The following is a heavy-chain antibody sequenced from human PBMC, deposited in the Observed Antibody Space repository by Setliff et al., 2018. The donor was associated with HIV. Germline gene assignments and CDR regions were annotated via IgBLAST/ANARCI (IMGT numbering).Heavy chain of an antibody. V-gene: IGHV4-59*01. CDR1: GGSITNYY. CDR2: IRHTGST. D-gene: IGHD3-10*01. Sequence: SLTCSVPGGSITNYYWGWIRQSPGKGLEWIGFIRHTGSTSYNPSLKSRVIISTDTRNHFSLNLYSITAADTAVYYCARYRSGDTDISLDYWGQGALVTVSS. CDR3: ARYRSGDTDISLDY. J-gene: IGHJ4*02.